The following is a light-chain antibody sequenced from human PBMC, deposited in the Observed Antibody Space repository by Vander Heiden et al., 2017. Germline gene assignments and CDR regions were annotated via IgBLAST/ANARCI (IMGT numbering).Light chain of an antibody. Sequence: IQMTQSPSSLSASVGDRVTITCQASQDISNHLNWYQQKPGKATNLLIYDASNLKTGVPSRFSGSGSGTDFTLTISSLQPEDIATYYCQQYVNLLSFGGGTKVEIK. J-gene: IGKJ4*01. CDR2: DAS. CDR3: QQYVNLLS. CDR1: QDISNH. V-gene: IGKV1-33*01.